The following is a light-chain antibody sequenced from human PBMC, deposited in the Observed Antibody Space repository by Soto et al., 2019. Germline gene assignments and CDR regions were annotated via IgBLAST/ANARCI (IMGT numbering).Light chain of an antibody. J-gene: IGKJ5*01. CDR2: AAS. Sequence: DIQMTQSPSSLSASVGDRVTITCRASQGISNYLAWYQQKPGTVPKLLIYAASPLLPGVPSRFSGSGSRTAFTHTISSLQPQDVATDYRQKYNGAPPITFGQGTLLEIK. V-gene: IGKV1-27*01. CDR1: QGISNY. CDR3: QKYNGAPPIT.